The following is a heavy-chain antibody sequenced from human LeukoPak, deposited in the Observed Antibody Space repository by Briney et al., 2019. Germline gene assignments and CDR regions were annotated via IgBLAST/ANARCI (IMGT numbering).Heavy chain of an antibody. CDR3: ARGVVVVPAAISPYYYYYMDV. D-gene: IGHD2-2*01. J-gene: IGHJ6*03. CDR1: GGSISSSSYY. V-gene: IGHV4-39*01. CDR2: IYYSGST. Sequence: PSETLSLTCTVSGGSISSSSYYWGWIRQPPGKGLEWIGSIYYSGSTYYNPSLKSRVTISVATSKNQFSLKLSSVTAADTAVYYCARGVVVVPAAISPYYYYYMDVWGKGTTVTVSS.